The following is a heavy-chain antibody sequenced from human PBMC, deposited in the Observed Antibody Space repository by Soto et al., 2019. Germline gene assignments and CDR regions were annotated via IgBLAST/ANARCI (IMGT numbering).Heavy chain of an antibody. CDR2: ISSTGTTI. CDR3: AGDPPPGGYAGYFPHDALDV. J-gene: IGHJ3*01. CDR1: GFTFSSYE. D-gene: IGHD4-17*01. Sequence: EVQLVESGGGLVQPGGSLRLSCGASGFTFSSYEMNWVRQAPGKGLEWVAYISSTGTTIYYADSVKGRFTISRDNARNSLYLQMNSLRAEDTALYHCAGDPPPGGYAGYFPHDALDVWGPGTMVTVSS. V-gene: IGHV3-48*03.